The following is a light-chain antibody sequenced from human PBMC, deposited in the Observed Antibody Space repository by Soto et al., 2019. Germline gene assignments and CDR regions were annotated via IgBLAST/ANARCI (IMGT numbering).Light chain of an antibody. CDR2: GAS. CDR3: QQYNNWPPIT. Sequence: IVLTQSPATLSLSPGERATLSCRASQSVSTRYLAWYQQKPGQAPRLLIYGASTRATGIPARFSGSGSGTEFTLTISSLQSEDFAVYYCQQYNNWPPITFGQGTRLEIK. V-gene: IGKV3D-15*01. CDR1: QSVSTRY. J-gene: IGKJ5*01.